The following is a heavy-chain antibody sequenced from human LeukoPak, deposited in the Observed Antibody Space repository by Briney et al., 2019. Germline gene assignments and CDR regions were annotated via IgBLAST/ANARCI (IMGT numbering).Heavy chain of an antibody. CDR3: ARRRDSGSLQHFDY. CDR2: ISSSGSTI. CDR1: GFTFSDYY. V-gene: IGHV3-11*01. D-gene: IGHD1-26*01. J-gene: IGHJ4*02. Sequence: GGSLRLSCAASGFTFSDYYMSWIRQAPGKGPEWVSYISSSGSTIYYADSVKGRFTISRDNAKNSLYLQMNSLRAEDTAVYYCARRRDSGSLQHFDYWGQGTLVTVSS.